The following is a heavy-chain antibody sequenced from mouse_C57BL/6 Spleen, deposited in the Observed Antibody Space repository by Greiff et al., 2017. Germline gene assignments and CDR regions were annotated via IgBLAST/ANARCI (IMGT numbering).Heavy chain of an antibody. J-gene: IGHJ2*01. V-gene: IGHV14-4*01. CDR3: TTKDYFDY. Sequence: EVKVEESGAELVRPGASVKLSCTASGFNIKDDYMHWVKQRPEQGLEWIGWIDPENGDTEYASKFQGKATITADTSSNTAYLQLSSLTSEDTAVYYCTTKDYFDYWGQGTTLTVSS. CDR1: GFNIKDDY. CDR2: IDPENGDT.